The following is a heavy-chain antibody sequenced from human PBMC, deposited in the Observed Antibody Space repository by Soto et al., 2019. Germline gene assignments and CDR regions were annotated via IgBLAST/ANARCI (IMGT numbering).Heavy chain of an antibody. J-gene: IGHJ6*02. Sequence: EVQLVESGGDLVQPGRSLRLSCAASGFTFDDYAMHWVRLAPGKGLEWVSGISWNSGDIYYADSVKGRFTISRDNAKNSLYLQMNSLRPVDTAMYYCAKDAIHVLLGYTYGAGGMDVWGQGTTVTVSS. CDR1: GFTFDDYA. D-gene: IGHD5-18*01. V-gene: IGHV3-9*01. CDR2: ISWNSGDI. CDR3: AKDAIHVLLGYTYGAGGMDV.